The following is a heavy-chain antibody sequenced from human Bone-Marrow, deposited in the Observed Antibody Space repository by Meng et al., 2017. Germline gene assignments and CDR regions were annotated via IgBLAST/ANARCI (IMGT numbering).Heavy chain of an antibody. CDR1: GFTFSNYA. D-gene: IGHD1-26*01. CDR2: VSATGVST. CDR3: AKDRASGSYSYYFDY. V-gene: IGHV3-23*01. Sequence: GESLKISCAASGFTFSNYAMSWVRQAPGKGLEWVSSVSATGVSTYYADSVKGSFTVSRDNSKNMLYLQVNTLRAEDTAIYYCAKDRASGSYSYYFDYWGQGTPVTVSS. J-gene: IGHJ4*02.